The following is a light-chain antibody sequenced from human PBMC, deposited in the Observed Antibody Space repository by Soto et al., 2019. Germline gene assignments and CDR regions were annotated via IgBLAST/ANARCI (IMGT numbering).Light chain of an antibody. Sequence: QAVVTQPPSVSGAPGQRVTISCTGSSSNIGAGFDVQWFQQLPETAPKLLIYGNSHRPSGVPDRFSGSKSGTSASLAITGLQAEDEADYYCQSYDNSLSSWVFGGGTKLTVL. CDR3: QSYDNSLSSWV. CDR2: GNS. J-gene: IGLJ3*02. CDR1: SSNIGAGFD. V-gene: IGLV1-40*01.